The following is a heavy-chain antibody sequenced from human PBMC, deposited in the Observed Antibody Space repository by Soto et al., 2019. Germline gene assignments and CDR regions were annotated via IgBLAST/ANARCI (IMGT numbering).Heavy chain of an antibody. CDR1: GFTLSIYA. CDR3: AKDPRVGASAAEYFQH. CDR2: INTNGGST. D-gene: IGHD1-26*01. V-gene: IGHV3-23*01. Sequence: EVQLLESGGGLVQPGGSLRLSCAASGFTLSIYAMTWVRQAPGKGLEWVSSINTNGGSTFYADSVKGRFTISRDHSENTVYLQMSSLRVEDTAIYYCAKDPRVGASAAEYFQHWGQGTLVSVSS. J-gene: IGHJ1*01.